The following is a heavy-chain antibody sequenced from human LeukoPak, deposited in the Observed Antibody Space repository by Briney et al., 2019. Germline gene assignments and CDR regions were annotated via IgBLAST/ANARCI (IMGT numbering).Heavy chain of an antibody. V-gene: IGHV4-4*09. Sequence: PSETLSLTCSVSGGSIGTFHWHWIRQPPGKGLEWIGYIFTTEVTNYSPSLKSRVTISVDTSKNQFSLRLSSVTAADTAVYYCARSDGIVGEEAWFDPWGQGTLVTVSS. CDR2: IFTTEVT. CDR3: ARSDGIVGEEAWFDP. J-gene: IGHJ5*02. D-gene: IGHD1-26*01. CDR1: GGSIGTFH.